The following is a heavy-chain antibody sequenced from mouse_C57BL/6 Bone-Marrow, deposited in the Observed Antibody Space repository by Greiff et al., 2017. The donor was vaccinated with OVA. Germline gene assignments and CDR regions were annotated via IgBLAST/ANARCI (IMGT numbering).Heavy chain of an antibody. V-gene: IGHV1-64*01. CDR1: GYTFTSYC. D-gene: IGHD2-5*01. CDR2: IHPNSGST. Sequence: QVQLQQPGADLVKPGASVKLSCKASGYTFTSYCMHWVQQSPGQGLEWIGMIHPNSGSTYYNDKFKSKVTLSVDNSSSTPYMQLSSLTTEDSAVDYCARYRGYSNNHYYAMGYWGKGTSVTVSS. J-gene: IGHJ4*01. CDR3: ARYRGYSNNHYYAMGY.